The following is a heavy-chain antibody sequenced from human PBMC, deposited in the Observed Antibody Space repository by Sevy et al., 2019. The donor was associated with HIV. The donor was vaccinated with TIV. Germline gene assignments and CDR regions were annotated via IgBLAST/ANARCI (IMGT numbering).Heavy chain of an antibody. CDR2: ISGSGTRT. V-gene: IGHV3-23*01. J-gene: IGHJ6*03. CDR1: GFSFDSYG. CDR3: EKGGWGHYDPDEIGYYFYYYNMDV. D-gene: IGHD3-22*01. Sequence: GGSLRLSCAVSGFSFDSYGMTWVRQAPGKGLEWVSGISGSGTRTYYADSVKGRFIISRDNSKNTLYLQMNSLRGEDTGIYDLEKGGWGHYDPDEIGYYFYYYNMDVWGKGTTVTVSS.